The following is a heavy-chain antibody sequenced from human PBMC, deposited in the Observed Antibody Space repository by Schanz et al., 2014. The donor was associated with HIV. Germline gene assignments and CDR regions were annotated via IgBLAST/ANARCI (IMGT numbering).Heavy chain of an antibody. CDR2: ITPIFDTA. CDR1: GGTFNSYA. V-gene: IGHV1-69*05. Sequence: QVQLVQSGTEVKKPGASVRVSCKASGGTFNSYAISWVRQAPGQGLEWMGGITPIFDTANYAQKFQGRVTMTTDTSTTTAYMELRSLRSDDTAVYYCARGARYGMDVWGQGTTVTVSS. J-gene: IGHJ6*02. CDR3: ARGARYGMDV.